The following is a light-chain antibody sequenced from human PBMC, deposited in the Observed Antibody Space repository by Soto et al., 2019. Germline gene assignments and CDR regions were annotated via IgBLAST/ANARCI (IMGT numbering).Light chain of an antibody. CDR2: DVS. J-gene: IGLJ1*01. CDR3: SSYTSSSTLGV. CDR1: SSDVGGYNY. Sequence: QSVLTQHASVSGSPGQSITISCTGTSSDVGGYNYVSWYQQHPGKAPKLMIYDVSNRPSGVSNRFSGSKSGNTASLTISGLHAEDEADYYCSSYTSSSTLGVFGTGTKVTVL. V-gene: IGLV2-14*01.